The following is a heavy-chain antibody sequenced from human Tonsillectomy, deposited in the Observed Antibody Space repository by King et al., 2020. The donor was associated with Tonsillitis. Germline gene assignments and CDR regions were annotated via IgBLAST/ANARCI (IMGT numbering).Heavy chain of an antibody. CDR2: IKSKTEGGTT. Sequence: DVQLVESGGGLVKPGGSLRLSCAASGFTFSNAWMNWVRQAPGKGLEWVGRIKSKTEGGTTDYAAPVKGRFNISRHDSKNTLYLQMNSLKTEDTAVYYCATPDYYPSGEFDYWGQGTLVTVSS. V-gene: IGHV3-15*01. CDR3: ATPDYYPSGEFDY. CDR1: GFTFSNAW. J-gene: IGHJ4*02. D-gene: IGHD3-10*01.